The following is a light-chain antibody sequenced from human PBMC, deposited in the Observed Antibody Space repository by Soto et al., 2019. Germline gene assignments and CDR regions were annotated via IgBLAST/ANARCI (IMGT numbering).Light chain of an antibody. CDR1: QSVRSK. V-gene: IGKV3-15*01. Sequence: EIVMTQSPATLSVSPGGRATLSCRASQSVRSKLAWYQHKPGQAPRLLIYDASTRATGIPARFSGSGSGTESTLTISLLQSEDFAIYYCQQVDNWPLTFGGGTKVEIQ. CDR2: DAS. CDR3: QQVDNWPLT. J-gene: IGKJ4*01.